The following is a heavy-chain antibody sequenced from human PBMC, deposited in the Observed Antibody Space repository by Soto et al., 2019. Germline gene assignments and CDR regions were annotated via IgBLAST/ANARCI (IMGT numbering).Heavy chain of an antibody. CDR3: AREDILGVRSFDY. J-gene: IGHJ4*02. CDR2: ISSGSKTI. Sequence: GGSLRLSCASSGFTFSGYSVNWVRQAPGKGLEWVSYISSGSKTIYYAESVKGRFTVSRDNARNSQYLQMNSLRDEDTAVYYCAREDILGVRSFDYWGQGTLVTVS. D-gene: IGHD3-9*01. V-gene: IGHV3-48*02. CDR1: GFTFSGYS.